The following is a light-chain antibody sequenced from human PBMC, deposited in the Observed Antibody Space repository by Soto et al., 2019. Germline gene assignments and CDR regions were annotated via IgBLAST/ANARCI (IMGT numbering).Light chain of an antibody. CDR3: QQRDSWPLT. Sequence: EIVLTQSPVTLSLSPGDRATLSCRASKSINNYLAWYQHKPGQAPRLLIYDASDRAPGIPARFSGSGSGTDFTLTISSLEPEDFAVYYCQQRDSWPLTVGGGTKVEI. J-gene: IGKJ4*01. CDR2: DAS. V-gene: IGKV3-11*01. CDR1: KSINNY.